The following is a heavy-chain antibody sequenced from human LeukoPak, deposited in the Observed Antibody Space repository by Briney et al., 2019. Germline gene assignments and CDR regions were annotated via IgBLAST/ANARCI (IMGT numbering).Heavy chain of an antibody. CDR2: VYHNGYT. Sequence: SETLSLTCTVSGGSISNYYWTWIRQPPGQGLEWIGYVYHNGYTNYNPSLNSRVTISVDTSKNQFSLRLSSVTAADTALYYCARTPTAKSSLLDSWGQGTLVTVSS. CDR1: GGSISNYY. J-gene: IGHJ5*01. V-gene: IGHV4-59*01. CDR3: ARTPTAKSSLLDS.